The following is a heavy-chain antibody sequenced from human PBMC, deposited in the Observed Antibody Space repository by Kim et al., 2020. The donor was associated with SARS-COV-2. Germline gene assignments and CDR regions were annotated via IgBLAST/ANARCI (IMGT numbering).Heavy chain of an antibody. D-gene: IGHD4-17*01. CDR3: ARDRDYGGNSRYFDY. Sequence: GGSLRLSCAASGFTFSSYAMHWVRQAPGKGLEWVAVISYDGSNKYYADSVKGRFTISRDNSKNTLYLQMNSLRAEDTAVYYCARDRDYGGNSRYFDYWGQGTLVTVSS. V-gene: IGHV3-30*04. CDR1: GFTFSSYA. J-gene: IGHJ4*02. CDR2: ISYDGSNK.